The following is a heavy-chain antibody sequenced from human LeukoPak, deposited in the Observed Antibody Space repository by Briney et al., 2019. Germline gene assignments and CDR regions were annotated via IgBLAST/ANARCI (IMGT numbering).Heavy chain of an antibody. Sequence: SETLSLTCAVYGGSFSGYYWSWIRQPPGKGLEWIGEINHSGSTNYNPSLKGRVTISVDTSKNQFSLKLSSVTAADTAVYYCARAHIVVVTATFSYYYGMDVWGQGTTVTVSS. D-gene: IGHD2-21*02. CDR3: ARAHIVVVTATFSYYYGMDV. CDR2: INHSGST. CDR1: GGSFSGYY. V-gene: IGHV4-34*01. J-gene: IGHJ6*02.